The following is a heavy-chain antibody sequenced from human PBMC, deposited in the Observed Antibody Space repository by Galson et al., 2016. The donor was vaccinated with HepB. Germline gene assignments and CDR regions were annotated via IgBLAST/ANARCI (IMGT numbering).Heavy chain of an antibody. J-gene: IGHJ4*02. D-gene: IGHD1-26*01. CDR2: ITGRGNY. Sequence: SLRLSCAASGFSFSVYSMSWVRQAPGKGLEWVSSITGRGNYYADSVKGRFTISRDNAKNSMYLQMSDLRTEDTAIYYCAGDRIVGATVYFEIWGQGALVTVSS. CDR1: GFSFSVYS. V-gene: IGHV3-21*01. CDR3: AGDRIVGATVYFEI.